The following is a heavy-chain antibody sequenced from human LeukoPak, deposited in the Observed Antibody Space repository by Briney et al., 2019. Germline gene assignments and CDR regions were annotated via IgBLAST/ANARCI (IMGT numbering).Heavy chain of an antibody. CDR2: IIPILGIA. CDR3: AREGPAGVVSGSYYDFDY. D-gene: IGHD1-26*01. J-gene: IGHJ4*02. Sequence: ASVKVSCKASGGTFSSYAISWVRQAPGQGLEWMGRIIPILGIANYAQKFQGRVTITADKSTSTAYMELSSLRSEDAAVYYCAREGPAGVVSGSYYDFDYWGQGTLVTVSS. V-gene: IGHV1-69*04. CDR1: GGTFSSYA.